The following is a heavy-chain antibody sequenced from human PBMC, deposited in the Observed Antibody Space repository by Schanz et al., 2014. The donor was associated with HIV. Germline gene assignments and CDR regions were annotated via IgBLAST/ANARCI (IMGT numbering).Heavy chain of an antibody. D-gene: IGHD5-18*01. Sequence: EVQLVESGGGLIQRGGSLRLSCAASGFAVSSNFLNWVRQTPGKGLEWVSGINWNGGSTGYADSVKGRFTISRDNAKNSLYLQMNSLRAEDTALYHCARGAGDTDWGRIWGQGTLVTVSS. J-gene: IGHJ3*02. V-gene: IGHV3-20*01. CDR2: INWNGGST. CDR1: GFAVSSNF. CDR3: ARGAGDTDWGRI.